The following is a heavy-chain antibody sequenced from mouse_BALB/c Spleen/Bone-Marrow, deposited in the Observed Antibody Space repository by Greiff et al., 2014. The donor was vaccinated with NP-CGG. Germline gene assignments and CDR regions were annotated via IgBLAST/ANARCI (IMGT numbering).Heavy chain of an antibody. V-gene: IGHV1-14*01. J-gene: IGHJ3*01. Sequence: VQLQQSGPELVKPGASVKMSCKASGYTFTSYVMHWVKQKPGQGLEWIGYINPYNDGTKYNEKFKGKATLTSDKSSSTAYMELNSLTSEDDAVDYCSRRGYRYDGFAYWGQGTLVTVSA. CDR3: SRRGYRYDGFAY. CDR2: INPYNDGT. CDR1: GYTFTSYV. D-gene: IGHD2-14*01.